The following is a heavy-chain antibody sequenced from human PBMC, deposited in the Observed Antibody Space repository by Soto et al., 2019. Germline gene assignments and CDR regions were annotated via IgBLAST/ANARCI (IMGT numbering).Heavy chain of an antibody. CDR1: GYSFTSYW. Sequence: PGESLKISCQGSGYSFTSYWIGWVRQMPGKGLEWMGIIYPGDSDTRYSPSFQGHVTISADKSISTAYLQWSSLKATDTAMYYCARHAYDFWSGHPNPRYYYGMDVWGQGTTVTVSS. CDR3: ARHAYDFWSGHPNPRYYYGMDV. CDR2: IYPGDSDT. D-gene: IGHD3-3*01. J-gene: IGHJ6*02. V-gene: IGHV5-51*01.